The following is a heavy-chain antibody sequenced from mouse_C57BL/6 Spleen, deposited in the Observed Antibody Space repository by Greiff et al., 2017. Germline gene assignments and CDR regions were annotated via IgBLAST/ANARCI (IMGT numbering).Heavy chain of an antibody. J-gene: IGHJ3*01. CDR2: IYPGSGST. V-gene: IGHV1-55*01. CDR1: GYTFTSYW. Sequence: QVHVKQPGAELVKPGASVKMSCKASGYTFTSYWITWVKQRPGQGLEWIGDIYPGSGSTNYNEKFKSKATLTVDTSSSTAYMQLSSLTSEDSAVYYCARKGGYDGLFAYWGQGTLVTVSA. CDR3: ARKGGYDGLFAY. D-gene: IGHD2-2*01.